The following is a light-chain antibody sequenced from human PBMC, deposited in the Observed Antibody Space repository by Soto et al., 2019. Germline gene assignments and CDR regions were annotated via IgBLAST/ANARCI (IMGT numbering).Light chain of an antibody. V-gene: IGLV2-11*01. Sequence: QSALTQPRSVSGSPGQSVTISCTGTSSDVDDYNYVSWFQQHPGKAPKLMIYDVSERPSGFPDRFSDSKSGNTASLTISGLQAEDEADYYCCSYGGTFYVFGTGTKLTVL. CDR2: DVS. CDR1: SSDVDDYNY. J-gene: IGLJ1*01. CDR3: CSYGGTFYV.